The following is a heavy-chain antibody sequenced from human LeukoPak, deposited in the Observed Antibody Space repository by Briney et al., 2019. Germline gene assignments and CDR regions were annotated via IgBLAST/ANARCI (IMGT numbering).Heavy chain of an antibody. V-gene: IGHV4-39*02. CDR1: GGSISSSSYY. CDR2: IYYSGST. J-gene: IGHJ6*03. D-gene: IGHD6-19*01. CDR3: ARDTVAGTIYYYYYMDV. Sequence: SETLSLTCTVSGGSISSSSYYWGWIRQPPGKGPEWIGSIYYSGSTYYNPSLKSRVTISVDTSKNQFSLKLSSVTAADTAVYYCARDTVAGTIYYYYYMDVWGKGTTVTVSS.